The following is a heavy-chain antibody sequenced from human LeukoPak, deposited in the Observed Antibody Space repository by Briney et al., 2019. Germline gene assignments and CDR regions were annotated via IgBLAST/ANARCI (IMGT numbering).Heavy chain of an antibody. Sequence: GGSLRLSCAASGFTFSDYYMSWIRQAPGKGLEWVSYISSSGSTIYYADSVKGRFTISRDNAENSLYLQMNSLRAEDTAVYYCARRYDFWSGYPAFDYWGQGTLVTVSS. V-gene: IGHV3-11*04. D-gene: IGHD3-3*01. J-gene: IGHJ4*02. CDR1: GFTFSDYY. CDR3: ARRYDFWSGYPAFDY. CDR2: ISSSGSTI.